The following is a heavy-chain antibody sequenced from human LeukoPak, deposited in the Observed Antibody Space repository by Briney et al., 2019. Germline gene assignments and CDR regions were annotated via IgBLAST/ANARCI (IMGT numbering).Heavy chain of an antibody. CDR1: GGSISSGSYY. Sequence: PSETLSLTCTVSGGSISSGSYYWSWIRQPAGKGLEWIGRIYTSGSTNYNPSLKARGTISVDTSKNQFALTLSSVAAADTAVYYCAREGRDCYNDWGQGTPVTVSS. D-gene: IGHD5-24*01. CDR2: IYTSGST. J-gene: IGHJ4*02. CDR3: AREGRDCYND. V-gene: IGHV4-61*02.